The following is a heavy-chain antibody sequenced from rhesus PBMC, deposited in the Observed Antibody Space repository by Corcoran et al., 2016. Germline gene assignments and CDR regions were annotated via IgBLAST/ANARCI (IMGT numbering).Heavy chain of an antibody. V-gene: IGHV4S7*01. CDR1: GGSISGGYG. CDR3: ARHIGGHHDY. Sequence: QVQLQESGPGLVKPSETLSLTCAVSGGSISGGYGWSWIRQPPGKGLEWIGHIFGSIGSNYSNPALKSRVTISRDTSKNQFSLKLSSVTAADTAVYYCARHIGGHHDYWGQGVLVTVSS. D-gene: IGHD2-39*01. CDR2: IFGSIGSN. J-gene: IGHJ4*01.